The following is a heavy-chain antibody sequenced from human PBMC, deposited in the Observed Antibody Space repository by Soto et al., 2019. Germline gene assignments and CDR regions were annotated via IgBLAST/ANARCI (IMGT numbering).Heavy chain of an antibody. CDR3: AKSPNFYCSSPNCYKYYFDH. D-gene: IGHD2-2*02. CDR1: GFTFNTYG. CDR2: ISYDGSEK. Sequence: GGSLRLSCAASGFTFNTYGMHWVRQAPGKGLEWVAVISYDGSEKYYVDSVKGRFTISKDNSKNTLYLQMNSLRPEDTAVYYCAKSPNFYCSSPNCYKYYFDHWGQGTRVTVS. V-gene: IGHV3-30*18. J-gene: IGHJ4*02.